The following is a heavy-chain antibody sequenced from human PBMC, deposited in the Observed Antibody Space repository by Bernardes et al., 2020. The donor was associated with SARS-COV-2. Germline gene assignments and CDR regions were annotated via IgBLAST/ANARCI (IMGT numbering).Heavy chain of an antibody. CDR1: GDSINDYY. CDR3: ARDPSGSYLNYCDL. D-gene: IGHD1-26*01. J-gene: IGHJ4*02. CDR2: IYYIGNT. V-gene: IGHV4-59*01. Sequence: SETLSLTCTVSGDSINDYYWSWIRQSPGKGLEWIGYIYYIGNTNYNPSLKSRVTISVDRAKNQFSLKLNSVTAADTAVYYCARDPSGSYLNYCDLWGQGTLVTVST.